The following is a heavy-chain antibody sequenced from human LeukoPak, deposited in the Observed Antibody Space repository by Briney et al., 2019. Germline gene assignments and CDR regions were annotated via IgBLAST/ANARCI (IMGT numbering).Heavy chain of an antibody. D-gene: IGHD4-17*01. CDR2: TNRSVGTT. V-gene: IGHV1-46*01. J-gene: IGHJ4*02. Sequence: VGSVTVSCTGSGYTLTSYYMHGVRQTPGQGVEGGGLTNRSVGTTRYAPKFHGTVTMTRDTSTSTVYMELSTLRSQDTAVYYCARGGGRRGPRTTLTTYWGQGTLVTVSS. CDR3: ARGGGRRGPRTTLTTY. CDR1: GYTLTSYY.